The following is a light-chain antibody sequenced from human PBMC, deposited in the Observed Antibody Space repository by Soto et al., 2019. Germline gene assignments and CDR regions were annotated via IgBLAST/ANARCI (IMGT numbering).Light chain of an antibody. J-gene: IGKJ2*01. CDR3: QQRKNWPPT. CDR2: DAS. CDR1: QSVSTY. Sequence: EIVLTQSPATLSLSPGERATLSCRASQSVSTYLAWYQQKPGQAPRLLIYDASNRATGIPARFSGSGSGTDFTLPISSLEAEDFAVYYCQQRKNWPPTFGQGTKLEI. V-gene: IGKV3-11*01.